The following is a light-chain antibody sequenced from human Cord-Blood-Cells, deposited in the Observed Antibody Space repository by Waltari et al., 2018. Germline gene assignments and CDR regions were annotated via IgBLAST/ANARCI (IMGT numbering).Light chain of an antibody. Sequence: QSALTQPASVSGSPGQSITISCTGTSSDVGGYNYVSWYQQHPGKVPKLMIYDVSNLPSGVSNRFSGSKSGNTASLTISGLQAEDEADYYCSSYTSSSTYVVFGGGTKLTVL. CDR2: DVS. V-gene: IGLV2-14*01. CDR1: SSDVGGYNY. J-gene: IGLJ2*01. CDR3: SSYTSSSTYVV.